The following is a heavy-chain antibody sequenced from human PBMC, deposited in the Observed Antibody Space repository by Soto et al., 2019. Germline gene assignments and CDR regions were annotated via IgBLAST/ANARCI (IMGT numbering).Heavy chain of an antibody. CDR3: ARGYGMDV. Sequence: EVQLLESGGGLVQPGGSLRLSCAASGFTFSSYAMSWVRQAPGKGLEWVANIKQDGSEKYYVDSVKGRFTISRDNAKNSLYLQMNSLRAEDTAVYYCARGYGMDVWGQGTTVTVSS. CDR1: GFTFSSYA. V-gene: IGHV3-7*01. J-gene: IGHJ6*02. CDR2: IKQDGSEK.